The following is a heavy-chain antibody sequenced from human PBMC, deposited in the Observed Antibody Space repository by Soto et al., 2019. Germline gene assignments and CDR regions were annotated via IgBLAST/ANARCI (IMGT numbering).Heavy chain of an antibody. CDR1: GFSLSTSGVG. CDR3: AHTLIYSYGYDY. V-gene: IGHV2-5*01. CDR2: IYWNDDK. J-gene: IGHJ4*02. D-gene: IGHD5-18*01. Sequence: QITLKESGPTLVKPTQTLTLTCTFSGFSLSTSGVGVGWISQPPGKALEWLALIYWNDDKLYSPSLKSRLTITKDTSKNQVVLTMTNMDPVDTATYYCAHTLIYSYGYDYWGQGTLVTVSS.